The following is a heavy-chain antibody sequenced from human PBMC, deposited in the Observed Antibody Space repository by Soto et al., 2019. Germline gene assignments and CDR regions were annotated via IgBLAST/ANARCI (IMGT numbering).Heavy chain of an antibody. D-gene: IGHD6-13*01. CDR1: GYTLTELS. CDR2: FDPEDGET. J-gene: IGHJ3*02. V-gene: IGHV1-24*01. CDR3: ATPCAYSSSCRDAFDI. Sequence: ASVKVSCKVSGYTLTELSMHWVRQAPGKGLEWMGGFDPEDGETIYAQEFQGRVTMTEDTSTDTAYMELSSLRSEDTAVYYCATPCAYSSSCRDAFDIWGQGTMVTVSS.